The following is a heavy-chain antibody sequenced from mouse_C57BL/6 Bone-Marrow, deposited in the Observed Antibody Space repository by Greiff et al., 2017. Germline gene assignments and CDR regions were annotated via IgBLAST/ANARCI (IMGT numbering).Heavy chain of an antibody. J-gene: IGHJ4*01. CDR3: VRDGGLTFFMDY. D-gene: IGHD3-1*01. CDR2: IRSNSSNYAT. Sequence: GGGLVQPKGSLKLSCAASGFTFNTYAMHWVRQAPGKGLEWVARIRSNSSNYATYYADSVKDRFTISRDDSQSMLYLQMNNLKTEDTAMYYCVRDGGLTFFMDYWGQGTSVTVSS. CDR1: GFTFNTYA. V-gene: IGHV10-3*01.